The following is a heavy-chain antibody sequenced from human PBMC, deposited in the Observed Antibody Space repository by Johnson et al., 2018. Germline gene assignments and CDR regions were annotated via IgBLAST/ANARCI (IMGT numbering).Heavy chain of an antibody. V-gene: IGHV3-74*01. J-gene: IGHJ3*02. D-gene: IGHD1-1*01. CDR1: EFTLSSYW. CDR3: TNDRGYAFDI. Sequence: VRLQESGGGLAQPRGSLRLSCAVSEFTLSSYWMHWVRHAPGTGLVWVSRIKKDGKTTNYADAVKGRFTISKDNAKNPLYRQMNSLRAEDTAVYYCTNDRGYAFDIWGQGTMVTVSS. CDR2: IKKDGKTT.